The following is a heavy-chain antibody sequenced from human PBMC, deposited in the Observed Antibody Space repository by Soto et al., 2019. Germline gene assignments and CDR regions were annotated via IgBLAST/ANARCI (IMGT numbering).Heavy chain of an antibody. CDR1: GFSFRTYG. CDR3: AREQGGSYWSGGTCYPKGLGY. Sequence: QVQLVESGGGVVQPGRSLRLSCAASGFSFRTYGMHWVRQAPGKGLEWVAVIWYDGSKEYYADSVKGRFTISRDNSKNALYLQMNSLTAEDTAVYYCAREQGGSYWSGGTCYPKGLGYWGQGTLVTVSS. J-gene: IGHJ4*02. CDR2: IWYDGSKE. D-gene: IGHD2-15*01. V-gene: IGHV3-33*01.